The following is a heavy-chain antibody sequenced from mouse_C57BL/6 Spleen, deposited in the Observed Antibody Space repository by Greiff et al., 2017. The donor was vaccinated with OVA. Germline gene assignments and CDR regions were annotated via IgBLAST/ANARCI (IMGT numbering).Heavy chain of an antibody. CDR1: GYAFSSSW. Sequence: QVQLKQSGPELVKPGASVKISCKASGYAFSSSWMNWVKQRPGKGLEWIGRIYPGDGDTNYNGKFKGKATLTADKSSSTAYMQLSSLTSEDAAVYFCARGGDAMDYWGQGTSVTVSS. V-gene: IGHV1-82*01. CDR2: IYPGDGDT. CDR3: ARGGDAMDY. J-gene: IGHJ4*01.